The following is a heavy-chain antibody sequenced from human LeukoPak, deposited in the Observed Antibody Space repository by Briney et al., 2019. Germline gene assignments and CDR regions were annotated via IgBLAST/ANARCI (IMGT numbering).Heavy chain of an antibody. CDR1: GFTFSSYE. J-gene: IGHJ4*02. CDR2: ISESGSTI. D-gene: IGHD3-22*01. CDR3: VRDRYDSSGYYFGNFDY. Sequence: GGSLRLSCAASGFTFSSYEMNWVRQAPGKGLEWVSYISESGSTIYYADSVKGRFTISRDNAKNSLYLQMNSLRAEDTAVYYCVRDRYDSSGYYFGNFDYWGQGTLVTVSS. V-gene: IGHV3-48*03.